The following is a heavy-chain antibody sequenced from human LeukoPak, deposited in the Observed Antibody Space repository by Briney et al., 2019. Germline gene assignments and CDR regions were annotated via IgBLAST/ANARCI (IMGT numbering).Heavy chain of an antibody. J-gene: IGHJ4*02. CDR3: TRGYRGLPDFEY. Sequence: SETLSLTCTVFGDSIGTFYWSWIRQSAGKGLEWIGRFYTSGSANYNASLKSRATMSEDTSKNQFFLKLISVTAADTAIYYCTRGYRGLPDFEYWGQGILVTVSS. D-gene: IGHD1-26*01. CDR2: FYTSGSA. V-gene: IGHV4-4*07. CDR1: GDSIGTFY.